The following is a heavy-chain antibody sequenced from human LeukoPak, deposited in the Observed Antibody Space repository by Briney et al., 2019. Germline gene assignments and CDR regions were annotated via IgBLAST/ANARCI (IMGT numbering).Heavy chain of an antibody. CDR2: ITNGGSTI. D-gene: IGHD3-9*01. CDR3: ARSIGLTGGGVDV. J-gene: IGHJ6*02. CDR1: EFTFSDYN. V-gene: IGHV3-11*01. Sequence: GGSLRLSCAASEFTFSDYNMNWVRQAPGKGLEWVSYITNGGSTIHHADSVKGRFTISRDNAKKTLYLQVNSLRAEDTAVYYCARSIGLTGGGVDVWGQGTTVTVSS.